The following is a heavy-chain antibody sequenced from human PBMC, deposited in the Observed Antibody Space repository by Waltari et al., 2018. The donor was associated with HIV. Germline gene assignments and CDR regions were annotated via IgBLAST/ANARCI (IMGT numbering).Heavy chain of an antibody. D-gene: IGHD3-10*01. CDR2: IKPDGGET. J-gene: IGHJ6*02. Sequence: EVLLVESGGGLVQPGGSLRLSCGTSGFILSSYWMSWVRQAPGKGLECLANIKPDGGETYYVDSVKGRFTISRDNAKNSVYLQMDSLRVEDTALYCCARDTGSQYYYYGMDVWGQGTMVSVS. V-gene: IGHV3-7*01. CDR3: ARDTGSQYYYYGMDV. CDR1: GFILSSYW.